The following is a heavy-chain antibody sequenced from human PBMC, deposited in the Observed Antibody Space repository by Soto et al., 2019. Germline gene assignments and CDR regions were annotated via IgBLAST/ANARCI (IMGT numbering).Heavy chain of an antibody. CDR3: ARKGCSSTSCPHSGMDV. V-gene: IGHV1-69*06. CDR1: GGTFSSYA. Sequence: ASVKVSCKASGGTFSSYAISWVRQAPGQGLEWMGGIIPIFGTANYAQKFQGRVTITADKSTSTAYMELSSLRSEDTAVYYCARKGCSSTSCPHSGMDVWGQGTTVT. CDR2: IIPIFGTA. J-gene: IGHJ6*02. D-gene: IGHD2-2*01.